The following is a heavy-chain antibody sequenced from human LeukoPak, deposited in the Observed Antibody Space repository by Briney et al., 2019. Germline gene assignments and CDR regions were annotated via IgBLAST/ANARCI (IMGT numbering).Heavy chain of an antibody. V-gene: IGHV3-21*01. CDR1: GFTFSSYS. Sequence: GGSLRLSCAASGFTFSSYSMNWVRQAPEKGLEWVSSISSSSSYIYYADSVKGRFTISRDNAKNSLYLQMNSLRAEDTAVYYCAREDDYGDYVYAFDIWGQGTMVTVSS. D-gene: IGHD4-17*01. CDR3: AREDDYGDYVYAFDI. CDR2: ISSSSSYI. J-gene: IGHJ3*02.